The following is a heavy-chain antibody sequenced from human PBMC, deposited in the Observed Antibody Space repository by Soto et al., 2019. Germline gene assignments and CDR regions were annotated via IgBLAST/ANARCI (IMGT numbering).Heavy chain of an antibody. V-gene: IGHV4-31*03. J-gene: IGHJ3*02. CDR3: ATTNYYDSSGYYPNAFDI. CDR2: IYYSGST. CDR1: GGSISSGGYY. Sequence: SETLSLTCTVSGGSISSGGYYWSWIRQHPGKGLEWIGYIYYSGSTYYNPSLKSRVTISVDTSKNQFSLKLSSVTAADTAVYYCATTNYYDSSGYYPNAFDIWGQGTMVTVSS. D-gene: IGHD3-22*01.